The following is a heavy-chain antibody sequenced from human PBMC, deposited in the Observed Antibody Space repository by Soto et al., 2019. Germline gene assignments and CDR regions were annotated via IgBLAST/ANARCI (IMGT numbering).Heavy chain of an antibody. CDR2: IYYSGST. CDR3: ARGRDVGATTYLDY. Sequence: SETLSLTCTVSGVSISSYYWSWIRQPPGKGLEWIGYIYYSGSTNYNPSLKSRVTISVDTSKNQFSLKLSSVTAADTAVYYCARGRDVGATTYLDYWGQGTLVTVS. J-gene: IGHJ4*02. D-gene: IGHD1-26*01. V-gene: IGHV4-59*01. CDR1: GVSISSYY.